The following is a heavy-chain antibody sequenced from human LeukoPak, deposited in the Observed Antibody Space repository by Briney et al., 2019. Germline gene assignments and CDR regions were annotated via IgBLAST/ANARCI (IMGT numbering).Heavy chain of an antibody. D-gene: IGHD3-22*01. V-gene: IGHV3-11*01. CDR2: ISSSGSTI. CDR3: AREFPYYYDSSGYYRGPPDAFDI. Sequence: GGSLRLSCAASGSTFSDYYVSWIRQAPGKGLEWVSYISSSGSTIYYADSVKGRFTISRDNAKNSLYLQMNSLRAEDTAVYYCAREFPYYYDSSGYYRGPPDAFDIWGQGTMVTVSS. CDR1: GSTFSDYY. J-gene: IGHJ3*02.